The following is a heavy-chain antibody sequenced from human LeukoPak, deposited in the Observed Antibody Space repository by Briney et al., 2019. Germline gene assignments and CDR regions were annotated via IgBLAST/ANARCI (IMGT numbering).Heavy chain of an antibody. Sequence: PSETLSLTCTVSGGSISSYYWSWIRQPPGKGLEWIGYIYYSGSTNYNPSLKSRVTISVDTSKNKFSLKLTSVTAADTAVYYCARARGATIFQSAFDIWGQGTMVTVSS. CDR3: ARARGATIFQSAFDI. D-gene: IGHD5-24*01. J-gene: IGHJ3*02. CDR2: IYYSGST. V-gene: IGHV4-59*01. CDR1: GGSISSYY.